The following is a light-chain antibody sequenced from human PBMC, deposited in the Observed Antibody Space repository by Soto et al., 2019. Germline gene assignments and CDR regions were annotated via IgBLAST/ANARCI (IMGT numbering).Light chain of an antibody. J-gene: IGLJ1*01. CDR2: DVS. CDR3: SSYTSSSLHV. CDR1: SSDDGGYNY. Sequence: QSPLTQPSSVSGSPGQSITISYPGTSSDDGGYNYVSWYQQHPGKAPKLMVYDVSNRPSGVSNRFSGSKSGNTASLTISGLQAEDEADYYCSSYTSSSLHVFGTGTKVTVL. V-gene: IGLV2-14*03.